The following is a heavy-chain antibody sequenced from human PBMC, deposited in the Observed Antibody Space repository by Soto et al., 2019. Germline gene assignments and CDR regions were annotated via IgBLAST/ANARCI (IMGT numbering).Heavy chain of an antibody. CDR1: GGTFSSYA. CDR3: ARELLGYCSSTRCYEVD. CDR2: IIPIFGTA. D-gene: IGHD2-2*01. Sequence: QVQLVQSGAEVKKPGSSVKVSCKASGGTFSSYAISWVRQAPGQGLEWMGGIIPIFGTANYAPKFQGRVTITADESTSTAYMELSSLRSEDTAVYYGARELLGYCSSTRCYEVDWGQGTLVTVSS. V-gene: IGHV1-69*01. J-gene: IGHJ4*02.